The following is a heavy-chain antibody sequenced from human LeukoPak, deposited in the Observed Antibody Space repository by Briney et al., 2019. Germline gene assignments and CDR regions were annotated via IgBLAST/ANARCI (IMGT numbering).Heavy chain of an antibody. J-gene: IGHJ5*02. CDR2: IYHSGST. V-gene: IGHV4-38-2*02. D-gene: IGHD3-10*01. CDR3: AREPLWFGDPLGWFDP. CDR1: GYSISSGYY. Sequence: PSETLSLTCAVSGYSISSGYYWGWIRQPPGKGLEWIGSIYHSGSTYYNPSLKSRVTISVDTSKNQFSLKLSSVTAADTAVYYCAREPLWFGDPLGWFDPWGQGTLVTVSS.